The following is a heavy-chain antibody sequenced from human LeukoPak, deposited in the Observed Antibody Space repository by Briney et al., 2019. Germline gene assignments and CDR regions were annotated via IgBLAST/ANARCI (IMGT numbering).Heavy chain of an antibody. V-gene: IGHV3-53*01. CDR3: ARRAGAYSHPYDY. Sequence: GGSLRLSCAASGFSVRTTYMSWVRQAPGKGLEWVSVLYTGGGTDHADSVKGRFTISRDNSKNTLYLQMNSLRADDTAVYYCARRAGAYSHPYDYWGQGTLVTVSS. D-gene: IGHD4/OR15-4a*01. CDR2: LYTGGGT. CDR1: GFSVRTTY. J-gene: IGHJ4*02.